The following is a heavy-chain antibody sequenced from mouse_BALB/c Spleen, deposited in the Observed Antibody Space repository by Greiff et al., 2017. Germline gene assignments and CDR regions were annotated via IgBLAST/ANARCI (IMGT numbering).Heavy chain of an antibody. J-gene: IGHJ3*01. CDR3: ARGLTPGFSY. CDR1: GFTFTDYY. Sequence: EVMLVESGGGLVQPGGSLRLSCATSGFTFTDYYMSWVRQPPGKALEWLGFIRNKANGYSTEYSASVKGRFTISRDNSQSILYLQMNTLRAEDSATYDSARGLTPGFSYWGQGTLVTVSA. CDR2: IRNKANGYST. V-gene: IGHV7-3*02. D-gene: IGHD2-12*01.